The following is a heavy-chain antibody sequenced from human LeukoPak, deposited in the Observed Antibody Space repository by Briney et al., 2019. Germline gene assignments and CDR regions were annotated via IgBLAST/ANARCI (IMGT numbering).Heavy chain of an antibody. J-gene: IGHJ4*02. V-gene: IGHV4-4*02. CDR2: ISLSGLT. Sequence: SEPVSLTCGVSGGSISSTNWYSWVRQPPGQGLEWIGEISLSGLTNYNPSLKSRVTMSLDKSKNLLSLTLTSVTAADTAVYYCSRESGAFSPFGYWGQGTVDTVTS. CDR1: GGSISSTNW. D-gene: IGHD1-26*01. CDR3: SRESGAFSPFGY.